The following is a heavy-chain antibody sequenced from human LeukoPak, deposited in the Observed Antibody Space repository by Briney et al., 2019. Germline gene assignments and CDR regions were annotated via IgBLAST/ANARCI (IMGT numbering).Heavy chain of an antibody. D-gene: IGHD3-10*01. CDR1: GGSISSSSYY. CDR2: IYYSGST. J-gene: IGHJ5*02. CDR3: ARVKIGSGSTPLKNWFDP. V-gene: IGHV4-39*07. Sequence: TASETLSLTCTVSGGSISSSSYYWGWIRQPPGKGLEWIGSIYYSGSTYYNPSLKSRVTISVDTSKNQFSLKLSSVTAADTAVYYCARVKIGSGSTPLKNWFDPWGQGTLVTVSS.